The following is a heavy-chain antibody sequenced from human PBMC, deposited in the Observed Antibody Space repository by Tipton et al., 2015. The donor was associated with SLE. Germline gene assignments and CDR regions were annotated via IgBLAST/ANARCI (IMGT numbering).Heavy chain of an antibody. Sequence: GLVKPSETLSLTCGVYGGSFSGYFWNWIRQPPGKGLEWIGEIKQSGSTNYNPSLKSRVTISQDTSKNQFSLKLSSATAADTAVYYCAGGVTGTVAEHWGQGTLVTVSS. D-gene: IGHD2-21*02. J-gene: IGHJ1*01. CDR3: AGGVTGTVAEH. V-gene: IGHV4-34*01. CDR2: IKQSGST. CDR1: GGSFSGYF.